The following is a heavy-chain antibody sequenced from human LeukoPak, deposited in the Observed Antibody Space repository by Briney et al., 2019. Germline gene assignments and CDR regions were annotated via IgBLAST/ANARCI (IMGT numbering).Heavy chain of an antibody. J-gene: IGHJ4*02. Sequence: GGSLRLSCEASGFSFSTSGVHWVRQAPGKGLAWMDVISKDGRKNHYADSVKGRFTISRDNSKSTLFLQMTSLRPEDTAIYYCARDLLNYGSAYYDVGIFDSWGQGTLVTVSS. D-gene: IGHD3-10*01. CDR3: ARDLLNYGSAYYDVGIFDS. CDR2: ISKDGRKN. CDR1: GFSFSTSG. V-gene: IGHV3-30*04.